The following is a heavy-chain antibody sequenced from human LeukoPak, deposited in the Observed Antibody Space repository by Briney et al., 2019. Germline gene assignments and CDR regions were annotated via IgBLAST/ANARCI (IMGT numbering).Heavy chain of an antibody. CDR3: ARETMDDAFDI. J-gene: IGHJ3*02. CDR1: GYTFTGYY. CDR2: INPNSGGT. D-gene: IGHD3-10*01. V-gene: IGHV1-2*02. Sequence: ASVRVSCTASGYTFTGYYMHWVRQAPGQGLEWMGWINPNSGGTNYAQKFQGRVTMTRDTSISTAYMELSRLRSDDTAVYYCARETMDDAFDIWGQGTMVTVSS.